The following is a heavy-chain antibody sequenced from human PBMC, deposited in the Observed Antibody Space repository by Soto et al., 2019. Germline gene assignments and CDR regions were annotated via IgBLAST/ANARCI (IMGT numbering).Heavy chain of an antibody. J-gene: IGHJ4*02. CDR1: GGTFSSYA. CDR3: ARTSVIEMATIWILAYFDY. Sequence: QVQLVQSGAEVKKPGSSVKVSCKASGGTFSSYAISWVRQAPGQGLEWMGGIIPIFGTANYAQKFQGRVTITADESTSTAYMELSSLRSEDTAVYYCARTSVIEMATIWILAYFDYWGQGTLVTVSS. V-gene: IGHV1-69*12. CDR2: IIPIFGTA. D-gene: IGHD5-12*01.